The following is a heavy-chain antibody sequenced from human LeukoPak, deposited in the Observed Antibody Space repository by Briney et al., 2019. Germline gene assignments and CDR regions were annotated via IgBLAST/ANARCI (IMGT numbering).Heavy chain of an antibody. CDR2: ISSSSSYI. Sequence: GGSLRLSCAASGFTFSSYSMNWVRQAPGKGLEWVSSISSSSSYIYYADSVKGRFTISRDNAKNSLYLQMNSLRAEDTTVYYCARTGVTDAFDIWGQGTMVTVSS. J-gene: IGHJ3*02. D-gene: IGHD2-8*01. V-gene: IGHV3-21*01. CDR1: GFTFSSYS. CDR3: ARTGVTDAFDI.